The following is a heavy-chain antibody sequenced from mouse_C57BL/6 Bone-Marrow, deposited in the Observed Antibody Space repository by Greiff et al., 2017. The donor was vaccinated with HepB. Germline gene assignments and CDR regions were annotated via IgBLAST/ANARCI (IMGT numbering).Heavy chain of an antibody. CDR1: GFTFSSYG. CDR3: ARGIADAMDY. CDR2: ISSGGSYT. Sequence: EVQVVESGGDLVKPGASLKLSCAASGFTFSSYGMSWVRQTPDKRLEWVATISSGGSYTYYPDSVKGRFTISRDNAKNTLYLQMSSLKSEDTAMYYCARGIADAMDYWGQGTSVTVSS. V-gene: IGHV5-6*01. J-gene: IGHJ4*01.